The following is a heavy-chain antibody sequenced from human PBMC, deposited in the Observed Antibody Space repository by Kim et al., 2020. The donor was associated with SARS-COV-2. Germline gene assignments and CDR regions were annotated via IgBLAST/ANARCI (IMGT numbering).Heavy chain of an antibody. V-gene: IGHV3-30*03. CDR3: AMIERTGMNYYDFWSGFAFAMDV. CDR2: ISYDGSNK. J-gene: IGHJ6*02. Sequence: GGSLRLSCAASGFTFSSYGMHWVRQAPGKGLEWVAVISYDGSNKYYADSVKGRFTISRDNSKNTLYLQMNSLRAEDTAVYYCAMIERTGMNYYDFWSGFAFAMDVWGQGTTVTVSS. CDR1: GFTFSSYG. D-gene: IGHD3-3*01.